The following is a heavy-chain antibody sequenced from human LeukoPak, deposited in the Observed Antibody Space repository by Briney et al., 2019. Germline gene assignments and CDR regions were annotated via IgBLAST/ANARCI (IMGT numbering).Heavy chain of an antibody. D-gene: IGHD6-6*01. CDR2: IYYSGST. CDR3: ARGPLYSSLSVYYYSMDV. J-gene: IGHJ6*03. Sequence: SETLSLTCTVSGGSISSSSYYWGWIRQPPGKGLEWIGSIYYSGSTYYNPSLKSRVTISVDTSKNQFSLKLSSVTAADTAVYYCARGPLYSSLSVYYYSMDVWGKGTTVTVYS. V-gene: IGHV4-39*07. CDR1: GGSISSSSYY.